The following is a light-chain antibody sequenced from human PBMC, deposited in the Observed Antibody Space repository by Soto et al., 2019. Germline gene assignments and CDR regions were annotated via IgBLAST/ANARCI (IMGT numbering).Light chain of an antibody. J-gene: IGLJ3*02. Sequence: QLVLTQPPSASASLGASVKLTCTLSSGHNSYAIAWHQQQPEKGPRYLMKLNSDGSHSKGDGIPDRFSGSSSGAERYLTIPSLQSEDEGEYYCQTWSNGLRVFGGGTKVTVL. CDR1: SGHNSYA. CDR3: QTWSNGLRV. CDR2: LNSDGSH. V-gene: IGLV4-69*01.